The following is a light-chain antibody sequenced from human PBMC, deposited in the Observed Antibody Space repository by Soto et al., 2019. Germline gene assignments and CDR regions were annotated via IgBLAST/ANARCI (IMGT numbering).Light chain of an antibody. CDR2: DAS. Sequence: EIVLTQSPATLSLSPGERATLSCRASQSVGYYLAWYQQKPGQAPRLLIYDASNRATGIPARLSGSGSGTDFTLTITSLEPEDFAVYFCQQRSHWPSLTFGGGTKV. CDR1: QSVGYY. J-gene: IGKJ4*01. CDR3: QQRSHWPSLT. V-gene: IGKV3-11*01.